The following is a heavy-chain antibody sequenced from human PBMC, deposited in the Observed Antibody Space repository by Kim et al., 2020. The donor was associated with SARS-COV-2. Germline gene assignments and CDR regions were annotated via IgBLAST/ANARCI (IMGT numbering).Heavy chain of an antibody. CDR1: GGSISSYY. CDR3: ARGSTIFGVVIRPFDY. Sequence: SETLSLTCTVSGGSISSYYWSWIQQPPGKGLEWIGCIYYSGSTNYNPSLKSRVTISVDTSKNQFSLKLSSVTAADTAVYYCARGSTIFGVVIRPFDYWGQGTLVTVSS. D-gene: IGHD3-3*01. CDR2: IYYSGST. J-gene: IGHJ4*02. V-gene: IGHV4-59*01.